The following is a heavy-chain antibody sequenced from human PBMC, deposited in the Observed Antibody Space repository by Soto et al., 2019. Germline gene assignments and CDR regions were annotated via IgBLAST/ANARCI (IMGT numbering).Heavy chain of an antibody. CDR2: ISAYNGNT. CDR1: GYTFTSYG. Sequence: ASVKVSCKASGYTFTSYGISWVRQAPGQGLEWMGWISAYNGNTNYAQKLQGRVTMTTDTSTSTAYMELRSLRSDDTAVYYCARDIVVVVAAMAYYYYGMDVWGQGTTVTVSS. V-gene: IGHV1-18*01. J-gene: IGHJ6*02. CDR3: ARDIVVVVAAMAYYYYGMDV. D-gene: IGHD2-15*01.